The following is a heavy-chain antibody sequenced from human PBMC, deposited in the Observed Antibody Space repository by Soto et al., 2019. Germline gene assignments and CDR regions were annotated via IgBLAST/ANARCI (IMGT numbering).Heavy chain of an antibody. CDR3: ARGEYSGYDLYSSGSYGNFDY. Sequence: SETLSLTCAVSGGSISSSNWWSWVRQPPGKGLEWIGEIYHSGSTNYHPSLKSRVTISVDKSKNQFPLKLSSVTAADTAVYYCARGEYSGYDLYSSGSYGNFDYWGQGTLVTVSS. CDR1: GGSISSSNW. CDR2: IYHSGST. J-gene: IGHJ4*02. V-gene: IGHV4-4*02. D-gene: IGHD5-12*01.